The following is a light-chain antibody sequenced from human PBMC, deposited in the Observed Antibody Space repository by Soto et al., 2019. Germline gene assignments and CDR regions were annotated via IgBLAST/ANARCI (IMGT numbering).Light chain of an antibody. CDR3: QQDYNLPWT. CDR1: QSVSSNN. CDR2: GAS. J-gene: IGKJ1*01. Sequence: EIVMTQSPATLSLSPGERATLSCRASQSVSSNNLSWYQQKPGQAPRLLIYGASTRATGIPARFSGSGSGSDFTLTISSLQPVDFAVYYCQQDYNLPWTFGQGTRVEIK. V-gene: IGKV3D-7*01.